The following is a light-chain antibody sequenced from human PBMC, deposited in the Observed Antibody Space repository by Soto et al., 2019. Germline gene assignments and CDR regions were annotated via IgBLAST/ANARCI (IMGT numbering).Light chain of an antibody. CDR1: QSISTW. CDR3: QQYQSYSPLT. J-gene: IGKJ4*01. Sequence: DIPMTQSPSTLSASVGDRVTITCRASQSISTWLAWYQQKPGKAPKVLIYKASSLESGVPLRFSGSGSGTEFTLTISSLQPDDFGTYYCQQYQSYSPLTFGGGTKVEIK. CDR2: KAS. V-gene: IGKV1-5*03.